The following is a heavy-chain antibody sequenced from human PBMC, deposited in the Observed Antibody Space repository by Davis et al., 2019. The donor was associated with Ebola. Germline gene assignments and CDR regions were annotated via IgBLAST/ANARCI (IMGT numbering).Heavy chain of an antibody. D-gene: IGHD2-21*01. J-gene: IGHJ5*02. CDR2: INHSGST. Sequence: SETLSLTCAVYGGSFSGYYWSWIRQPPGKGLEWIGEINHSGSTNYNPSLKSRVTISVDTSKNQFSLKLSSVIAADTAVYYCARDRLWWSDNRQINNWFDPWGQGTLVTVSS. CDR3: ARDRLWWSDNRQINNWFDP. V-gene: IGHV4-34*01. CDR1: GGSFSGYY.